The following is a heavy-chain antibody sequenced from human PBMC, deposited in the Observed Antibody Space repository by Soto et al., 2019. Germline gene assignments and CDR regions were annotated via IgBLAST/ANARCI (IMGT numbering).Heavy chain of an antibody. CDR1: GYTFTSYG. D-gene: IGHD2-15*01. J-gene: IGHJ4*02. V-gene: IGHV1-18*01. Sequence: VASVKVSCKASGYTFTSYGFSWVRQAPGQGLEWVGWINAYSGDTNSAKTLQGRVTLTTGTSTGTAYMDLTSLRSDDTAVYYCARDFRSSCTGSSCIYFDYWGQGTQVTVSS. CDR2: INAYSGDT. CDR3: ARDFRSSCTGSSCIYFDY.